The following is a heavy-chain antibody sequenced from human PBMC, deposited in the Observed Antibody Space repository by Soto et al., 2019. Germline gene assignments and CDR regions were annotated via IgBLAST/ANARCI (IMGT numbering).Heavy chain of an antibody. J-gene: IGHJ5*02. CDR1: GGSVSSGDYY. CDR3: VRDGTKTLRDWFDP. Sequence: SENLSLTCTVSGGSVSSGDYYWSWIRQPPGKGLEWIGRIYATGTTDYNPSLKSRVMMSVYTSKKQFSLKFRAVTAADTAVYYCVRDGTKTLRDWFDPWGQGISVTVS. V-gene: IGHV4-61*08. CDR2: IYATGTT. D-gene: IGHD1-1*01.